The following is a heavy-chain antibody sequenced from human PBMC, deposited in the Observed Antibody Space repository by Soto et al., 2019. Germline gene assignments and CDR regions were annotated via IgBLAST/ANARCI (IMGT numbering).Heavy chain of an antibody. CDR1: GGTFSSYA. CDR3: ARDPYYYDSSGYYVHYFDY. D-gene: IGHD3-22*01. V-gene: IGHV1-69*13. CDR2: IIPIFGTA. Sequence: SVKVSWKASGGTFSSYAISWVRQAPGQGLEWMGGIIPIFGTANYAQKFQGRVTITADESTSTAYMELSSLRSEDTAVYYCARDPYYYDSSGYYVHYFDYWGQGTLVTVSS. J-gene: IGHJ4*02.